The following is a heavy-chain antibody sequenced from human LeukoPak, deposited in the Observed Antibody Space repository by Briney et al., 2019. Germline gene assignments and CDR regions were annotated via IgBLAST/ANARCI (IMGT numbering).Heavy chain of an antibody. D-gene: IGHD6-19*01. J-gene: IGHJ4*02. Sequence: GGSLRLSCAASGFTFSSYWMSWVRQAPGKGLEWVANIKQDGSEKYYVDSVKGRFTISRDNAKNSLYLQMNSLRAEDTAVYYCARASGWYRGDYFDYWGRGTLVTVSS. CDR1: GFTFSSYW. CDR3: ARASGWYRGDYFDY. CDR2: IKQDGSEK. V-gene: IGHV3-7*01.